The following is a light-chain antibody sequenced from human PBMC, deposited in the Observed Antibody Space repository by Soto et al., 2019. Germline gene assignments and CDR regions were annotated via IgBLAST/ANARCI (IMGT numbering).Light chain of an antibody. CDR1: SSNIGSNY. CDR3: AAWDDSLRGV. J-gene: IGLJ1*01. V-gene: IGLV1-47*01. Sequence: QSVLTQPPSASGTPGQRGTISCSGSSSNIGSNYVYWYQQLPGTAPKLLIYRNNQRPSGGPDRFSGSKSGTSASLAISGLRSEDEADYYCAAWDDSLRGVFGTGTKVTVL. CDR2: RNN.